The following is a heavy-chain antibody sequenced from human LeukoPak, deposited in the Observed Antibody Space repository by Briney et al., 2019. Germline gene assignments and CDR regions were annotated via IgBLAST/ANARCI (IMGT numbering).Heavy chain of an antibody. CDR3: ARHDDFWSGLDY. CDR1: GGSFSGYY. CDR2: INHSGST. J-gene: IGHJ4*02. D-gene: IGHD3-3*01. Sequence: SETLSLTSAVYGGSFSGYYWSWIRQPPGKGLEWIGEINHSGSTNYNPSLKSRVTISVDTSKNQFSLKLSSVSAADTAVYYCARHDDFWSGLDYWGKGTLVTVSS. V-gene: IGHV4-34*01.